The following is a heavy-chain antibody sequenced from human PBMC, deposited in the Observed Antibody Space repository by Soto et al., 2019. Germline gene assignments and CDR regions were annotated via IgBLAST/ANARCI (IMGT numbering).Heavy chain of an antibody. Sequence: SETLSLTCTVSGGSISSSSFHWGWIRQPPGKGLEWIGSIYHTGNAYYNPSLKSRVTIFVDTSKNQFSLKLTSVTAADTALYYCARDYFDSSDYTTNWFDPWGQGALVTVSS. CDR1: GGSISSSSFH. CDR3: ARDYFDSSDYTTNWFDP. V-gene: IGHV4-39*01. D-gene: IGHD3-22*01. CDR2: IYHTGNA. J-gene: IGHJ5*02.